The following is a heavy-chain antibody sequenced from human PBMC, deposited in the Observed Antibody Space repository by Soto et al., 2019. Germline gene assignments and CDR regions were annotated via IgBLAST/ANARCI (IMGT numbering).Heavy chain of an antibody. CDR2: IWYDGSNK. CDR3: ARDHSITLAYCGGDCYPPTGNFDY. V-gene: IGHV3-33*01. CDR1: GFTFSSYG. D-gene: IGHD2-21*02. J-gene: IGHJ4*02. Sequence: GGSLRLSCAASGFTFSSYGMHWVRQAPGKGLEWVAVIWYDGSNKYYADSVKGRFTISRDNSKNTLYLQMNSLRAEDTAVYYCARDHSITLAYCGGDCYPPTGNFDYWGQGPLVTVSS.